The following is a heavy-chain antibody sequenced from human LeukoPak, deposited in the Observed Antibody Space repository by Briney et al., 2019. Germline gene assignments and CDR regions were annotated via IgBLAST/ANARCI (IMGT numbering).Heavy chain of an antibody. V-gene: IGHV1-18*01. Sequence: ASVKVSCKASGYTFTSYGISWVRQAPGQGLEWMGWISAYNGNTNYAQKLQGRVTMTTDTSTSTAYMELRSLRSDDTAVYYCARGRAYYYDSSGYYGGLGYWGQGTLVTVSS. D-gene: IGHD3-22*01. CDR1: GYTFTSYG. CDR3: ARGRAYYYDSSGYYGGLGY. CDR2: ISAYNGNT. J-gene: IGHJ4*02.